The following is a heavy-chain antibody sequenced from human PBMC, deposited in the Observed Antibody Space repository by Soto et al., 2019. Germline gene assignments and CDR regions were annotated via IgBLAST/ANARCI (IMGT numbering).Heavy chain of an antibody. CDR1: GFPFSTSA. CDR3: AKYSGSYPVYNGLSL. J-gene: IGHJ6*02. V-gene: IGHV3-23*01. D-gene: IGHD1-26*01. CDR2: ISGSSDAA. Sequence: EVQLLESGGGLVQPGGSLRLSCAASGFPFSTSAMNWVRQAPGKGLEWVSIISGSSDAAYYAESVKGRFASSRDNSKNTLYLQMNSLRAEDTAVYYCAKYSGSYPVYNGLSLWCLGTKVTVS.